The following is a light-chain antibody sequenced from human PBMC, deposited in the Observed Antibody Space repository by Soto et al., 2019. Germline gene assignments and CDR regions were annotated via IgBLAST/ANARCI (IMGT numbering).Light chain of an antibody. CDR1: QGISSA. CDR2: DAS. CDR3: QQFNSYPPV. J-gene: IGKJ3*01. V-gene: IGKV1-13*02. Sequence: AIQLTQSPSSLSASVGDRVTITCRASQGISSALVWYQQKPGKAPKLLIYDASSLESGVPSRFSGSGSGTDFTLTISSLQPEDFATYYCQQFNSYPPVFGPGTKVDIK.